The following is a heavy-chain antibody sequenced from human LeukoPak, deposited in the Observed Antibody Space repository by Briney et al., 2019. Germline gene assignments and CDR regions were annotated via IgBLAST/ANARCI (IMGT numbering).Heavy chain of an antibody. J-gene: IGHJ4*02. CDR3: ARNGGSYSFDY. D-gene: IGHD1-26*01. Sequence: PSETLSLTCTVSGDSISSYYWSWIRQPPGKGLEWIGYMHYSGSTNYNPSLKSRVTISVDTSKNQFSLKLSSVTAADTAVYYCARNGGSYSFDYWGQGTLVTVSS. V-gene: IGHV4-59*01. CDR1: GDSISSYY. CDR2: MHYSGST.